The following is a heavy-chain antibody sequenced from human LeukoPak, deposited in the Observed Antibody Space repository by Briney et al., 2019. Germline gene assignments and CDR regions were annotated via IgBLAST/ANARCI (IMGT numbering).Heavy chain of an antibody. V-gene: IGHV1-2*04. CDR3: AREFLDGDSTTGAFDI. CDR1: GYTFTGYY. Sequence: GASVKVSCKASGYTFTGYYMHWVRQAPGQGLEWMGWINPNSGGTNYAQKFQGWVTMTRDTSISTAYMELSRLRSDDTAVYYCAREFLDGDSTTGAFDIWGQGTMVTVSS. J-gene: IGHJ3*02. D-gene: IGHD4-17*01. CDR2: INPNSGGT.